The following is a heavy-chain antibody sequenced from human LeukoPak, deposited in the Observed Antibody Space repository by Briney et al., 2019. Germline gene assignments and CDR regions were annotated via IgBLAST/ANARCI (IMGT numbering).Heavy chain of an antibody. D-gene: IGHD1-26*01. V-gene: IGHV3-74*01. CDR2: SKTDGSES. CDR1: GFIFSNFW. CDR3: ARDVGPYGGSPGGD. J-gene: IGHJ4*02. Sequence: TGGSLRLSCEASGFIFSNFWMQWARQAPGKGLVWVSRSKTDGSESSYADSVKGRFTISRDNAKNTLSLQRDSLREDDTAVYFCARDVGPYGGSPGGDWGLGTLVTVSS.